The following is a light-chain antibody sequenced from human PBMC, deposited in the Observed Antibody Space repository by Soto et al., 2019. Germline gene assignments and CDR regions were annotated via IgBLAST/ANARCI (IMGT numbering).Light chain of an antibody. J-gene: IGKJ2*01. Sequence: EIVLTQSPASLSLSPGERATLSCRASQSVSSYLAWYQQKPGQAPRLLIYDASNWATGIPARFSGSGSGTGFTLTLSSLEPEDFAVYYCQQRSSWPPMYTFGQGTKLEIK. CDR1: QSVSSY. V-gene: IGKV3-11*01. CDR2: DAS. CDR3: QQRSSWPPMYT.